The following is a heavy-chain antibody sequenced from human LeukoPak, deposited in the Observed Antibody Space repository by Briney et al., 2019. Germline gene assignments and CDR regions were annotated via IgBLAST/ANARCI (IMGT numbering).Heavy chain of an antibody. J-gene: IGHJ4*02. Sequence: SETLSLTCTVSGGSISSYYWSWIRQPPGKGLEWTGYIYYSGSTNYNPSLKSRVTISVDTSKNQFSLKLSSVTAADTAVYYCARDRYGYSDYWGQGTLVTVSS. D-gene: IGHD5-24*01. CDR3: ARDRYGYSDY. CDR1: GGSISSYY. V-gene: IGHV4-59*01. CDR2: IYYSGST.